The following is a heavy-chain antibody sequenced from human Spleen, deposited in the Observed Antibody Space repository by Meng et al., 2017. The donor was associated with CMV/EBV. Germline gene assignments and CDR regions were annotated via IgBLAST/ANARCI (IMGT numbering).Heavy chain of an antibody. CDR1: GGSFSGYY. V-gene: IGHV4-59*10. J-gene: IGHJ4*02. D-gene: IGHD5-12*01. CDR2: IYTSGST. CDR3: ARHDGGYGDYFDH. Sequence: GPLQQWGAGLLKPSETLSLTCAVYGGSFSGYYWSWIRQPPGKGLEWIGRIYTSGSTNYNPSLKSRVTMSVDTSKNQFSLKLSSVTAADTAVYYCARHDGGYGDYFDHWGQGTLVTVSS.